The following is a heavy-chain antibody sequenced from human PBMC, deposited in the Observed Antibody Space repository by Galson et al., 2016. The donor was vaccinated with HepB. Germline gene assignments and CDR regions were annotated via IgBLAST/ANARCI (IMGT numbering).Heavy chain of an antibody. D-gene: IGHD1-26*01. CDR2: ISDRDGTT. CDR1: GFTFSSYA. V-gene: IGHV3-23*01. CDR3: AKSSSGATPRPNFDY. J-gene: IGHJ4*02. Sequence: SLRLSCAAPGFTFSSYAMSWFRQAPGKGLEWVSAISDRDGTTQYADSVKGRFIISRDNSKNTLYLQMNSLRAEDTAVYYCAKSSSGATPRPNFDYWGQGTLVTVAS.